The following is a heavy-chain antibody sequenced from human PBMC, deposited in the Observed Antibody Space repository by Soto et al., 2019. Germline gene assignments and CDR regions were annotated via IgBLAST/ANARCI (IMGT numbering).Heavy chain of an antibody. D-gene: IGHD3-22*01. V-gene: IGHV3-9*01. CDR3: AKDRLYFFDY. J-gene: IGHJ4*02. CDR1: GFTFDDYA. CDR2: ISSNTGNI. Sequence: GGSLRLSCAASGFTFDDYAMHWVRQAPGKGLEWVSGISSNTGNIDYADSVKGRFTISRDNAKSSLYLQMNSLKPEDTALYYCAKDRLYFFDYWGQGTLVTVSS.